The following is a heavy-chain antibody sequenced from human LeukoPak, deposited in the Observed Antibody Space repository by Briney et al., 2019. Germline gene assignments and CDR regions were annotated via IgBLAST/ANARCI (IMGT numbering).Heavy chain of an antibody. CDR3: NRGGSGWYNVWFDY. D-gene: IGHD6-19*01. Sequence: GGSLRLSCTASGFTFGDYAMSWFRQAPGKGLEWVGFIRSKAYGGTTEYAASVKGRFTISRDDSKSIAHLQMNSLKTEDTAVYYCNRGGSGWYNVWFDYWGQGTLVIVSS. V-gene: IGHV3-49*03. CDR2: IRSKAYGGTT. J-gene: IGHJ4*02. CDR1: GFTFGDYA.